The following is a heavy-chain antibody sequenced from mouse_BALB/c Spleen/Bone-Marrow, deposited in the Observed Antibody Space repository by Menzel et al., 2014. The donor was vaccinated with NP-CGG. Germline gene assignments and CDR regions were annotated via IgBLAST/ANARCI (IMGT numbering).Heavy chain of an antibody. V-gene: IGHV14-3*02. D-gene: IGHD2-12*01. J-gene: IGHJ3*01. Sequence: DVKLQESGAELVKPGASVKLSCTASGFKIKDAYMHWMKQRPEQGLEWIGRIAPGNGNTQYDPKYQGKATITAGTSSNTAYLRLISLTSEDTAVYYGVRSPGEVNYWGQGTLVTVSA. CDR2: IAPGNGNT. CDR3: VRSPGEVNY. CDR1: GFKIKDAY.